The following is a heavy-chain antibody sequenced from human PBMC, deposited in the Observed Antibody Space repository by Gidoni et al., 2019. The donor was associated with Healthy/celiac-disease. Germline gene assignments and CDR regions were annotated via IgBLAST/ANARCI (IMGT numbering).Heavy chain of an antibody. CDR1: GFTFDDYA. Sequence: EVQLVESGGGLVQPGRSLRLSCAASGFTFDDYAMHWVLQATGKGLEWVSGISWNSGSIGYADSVKGRFTISRDNAKNSLYLQMNSLRAEDTALYYCAKDVAAAGSEYFQHWGQGTLVTVSS. CDR3: AKDVAAAGSEYFQH. D-gene: IGHD6-13*01. CDR2: ISWNSGSI. V-gene: IGHV3-9*01. J-gene: IGHJ1*01.